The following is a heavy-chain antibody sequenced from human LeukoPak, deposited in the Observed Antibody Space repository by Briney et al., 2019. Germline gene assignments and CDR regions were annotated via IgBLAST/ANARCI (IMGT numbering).Heavy chain of an antibody. CDR2: ISGSGGST. CDR1: GFTFSSYA. CDR3: AKNGGDSSGYYPDY. V-gene: IGHV3-23*01. Sequence: GGSLRLSCAASGFTFSSYAMSWVRQAPGKGLECVSGISGSGGSTYYADSVKGRFTISRDNSKNTLYPQMNSLRAEDTAIYYCAKNGGDSSGYYPDYWGQGTLVTVSS. D-gene: IGHD3-22*01. J-gene: IGHJ4*02.